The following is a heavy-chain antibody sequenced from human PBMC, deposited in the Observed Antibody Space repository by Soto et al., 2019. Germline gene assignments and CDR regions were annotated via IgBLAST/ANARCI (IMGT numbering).Heavy chain of an antibody. CDR1: GFSLSTSGVG. Sequence: QITLKESGPTLVKPTQTLTLTCTFSGFSLSTSGVGVGWIRQPPEKALDWLALIYWDDDKRYSPSLKSRLTITEYTSKNQVVLTMTNMDAVDTATYYCAHKDTTMAIFDYWGQGTLVTVSS. D-gene: IGHD5-18*01. V-gene: IGHV2-5*02. CDR3: AHKDTTMAIFDY. J-gene: IGHJ4*02. CDR2: IYWDDDK.